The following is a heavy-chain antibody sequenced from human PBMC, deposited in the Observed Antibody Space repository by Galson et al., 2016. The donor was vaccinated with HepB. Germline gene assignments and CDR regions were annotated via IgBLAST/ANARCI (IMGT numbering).Heavy chain of an antibody. Sequence: ETLSLTCPVSGGSISSNNYYWGWIRQPPGKGLEWIGNIYYSGNTYYNPSLKIRLTMSVDTSKNQFSLKLIPVTAADTALYYCAVGYCSTMKCFAGRSGFVAFDYWGQATRVTVSS. CDR2: IYYSGNT. CDR1: GGSISSNNYY. J-gene: IGHJ4*02. CDR3: AVGYCSTMKCFAGRSGFVAFDY. D-gene: IGHD2-2*01. V-gene: IGHV4-39*01.